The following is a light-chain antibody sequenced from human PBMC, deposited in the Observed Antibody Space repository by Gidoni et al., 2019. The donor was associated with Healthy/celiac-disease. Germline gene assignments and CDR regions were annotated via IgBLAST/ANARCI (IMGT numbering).Light chain of an antibody. CDR3: QQRSNWLYT. Sequence: EIVLTQSPATLSLSPGERATLSCRDSQSVSSYLAWNQQKPRQAPRLLIYDASNRATGIPARFSGSGSGTDFTLTISSLEPEDFAVYYCQQRSNWLYTFGQGTKLEIK. J-gene: IGKJ2*01. V-gene: IGKV3-11*01. CDR1: QSVSSY. CDR2: DAS.